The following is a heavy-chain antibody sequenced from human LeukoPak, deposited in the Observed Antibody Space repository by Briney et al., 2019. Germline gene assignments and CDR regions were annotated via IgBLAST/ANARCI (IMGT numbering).Heavy chain of an antibody. J-gene: IGHJ4*02. CDR1: GFTVSSNS. D-gene: IGHD3-22*01. Sequence: GGSLRLSCTVSGFTVSSNSMSWVRQAPGKGLEWVSFIYSGGNAHNSDSVKGRFTISRDNSKNTLYLQMNSLRAEDTAVYYCARRAGDYSHPYDYWGQGTLVTVSS. CDR3: ARRAGDYSHPYDY. CDR2: IYSGGNA. V-gene: IGHV3-53*01.